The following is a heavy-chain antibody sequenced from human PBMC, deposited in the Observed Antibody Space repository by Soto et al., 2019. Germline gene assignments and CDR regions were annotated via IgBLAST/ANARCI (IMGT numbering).Heavy chain of an antibody. J-gene: IGHJ6*02. CDR1: GFSLSTSGMC. CDR3: ARIIVMSGSYYYGMDV. Sequence: SGPTLVNPTQTLTLTCTFSGFSLSTSGMCVSWIRQPPGKALEWLARIDWDDDKYYSTSLKTRLTISKDTSKNQVVLTMTNMDPVDTATYYCARIIVMSGSYYYGMDVWGQGTTVTVSS. CDR2: IDWDDDK. D-gene: IGHD5-12*01. V-gene: IGHV2-70*11.